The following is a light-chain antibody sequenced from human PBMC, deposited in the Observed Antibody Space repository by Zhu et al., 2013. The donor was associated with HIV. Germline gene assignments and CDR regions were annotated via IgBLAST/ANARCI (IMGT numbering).Light chain of an antibody. Sequence: QSALTQPASVSGSPGQSITISCTGTSSDVGGYKYVSWYQQHTGKAPKLMIYEVSDRPSGVSNRFSGSKSGNTASLTISGLQAEDEADYYCSSYTSSSTLYVFGTGTKVTVL. J-gene: IGLJ1*01. CDR1: SSDVGGYKY. V-gene: IGLV2-14*01. CDR3: SSYTSSSTLYV. CDR2: EVS.